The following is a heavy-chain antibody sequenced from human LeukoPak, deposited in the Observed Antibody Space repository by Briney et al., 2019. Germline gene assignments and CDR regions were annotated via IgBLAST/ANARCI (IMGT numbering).Heavy chain of an antibody. CDR1: GFTFSSYW. Sequence: GGSLRLSCAASGFTFSSYWMSWARQAPGKGLEWVATIRQDGSQKYYVDSVKGRFTISRDNAKNSLYLQMNSLRAEDTAVYYCARESGSVTSEVDFDYWGQGTLVTVSS. CDR2: IRQDGSQK. D-gene: IGHD4-17*01. V-gene: IGHV3-7*01. J-gene: IGHJ4*02. CDR3: ARESGSVTSEVDFDY.